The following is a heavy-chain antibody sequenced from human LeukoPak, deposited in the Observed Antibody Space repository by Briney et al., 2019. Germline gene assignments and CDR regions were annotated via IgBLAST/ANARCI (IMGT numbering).Heavy chain of an antibody. V-gene: IGHV3-30*01. Sequence: GSSLRVSCAASGFTFSRNVMHWVRQALGKGLEWVALISYDGNNKFYADSVKGRFTISRDNSRNTLYLQMNSLRGEDAAVYSCARGGIPTGPYYYFYYMDVWGKGTAVTVSS. J-gene: IGHJ6*03. CDR2: ISYDGNNK. D-gene: IGHD3-10*01. CDR3: ARGGIPTGPYYYFYYMDV. CDR1: GFTFSRNV.